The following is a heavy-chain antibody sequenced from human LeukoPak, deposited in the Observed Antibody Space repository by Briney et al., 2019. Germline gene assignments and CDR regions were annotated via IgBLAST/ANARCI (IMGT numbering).Heavy chain of an antibody. J-gene: IGHJ4*02. Sequence: SVTVSCTASGYTFTGYYMHWVRQAPGQGLEWMGRINPNSGGTNYAQKFQGRVTMTRDTSISTAYMEVSRLRSDDTAVYYCASIVPLGYCSGGSCYSSWGQGTLVTVSS. CDR1: GYTFTGYY. D-gene: IGHD2-15*01. CDR2: INPNSGGT. V-gene: IGHV1-2*06. CDR3: ASIVPLGYCSGGSCYSS.